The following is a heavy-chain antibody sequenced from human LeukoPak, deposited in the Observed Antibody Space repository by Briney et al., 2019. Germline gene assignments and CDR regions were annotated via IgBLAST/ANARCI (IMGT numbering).Heavy chain of an antibody. V-gene: IGHV3-30-3*01. Sequence: PGGSLRLSCAASGFTFSSYAMHWVRQAPGKGLEWVAVISYDGSNKYYADSVKGRFTISRDNSKNTLYLQMNSLRAEDTAVYYCASCGSYYVGENYFDYWGQGTLVTVSS. D-gene: IGHD1-26*01. J-gene: IGHJ4*02. CDR2: ISYDGSNK. CDR1: GFTFSSYA. CDR3: ASCGSYYVGENYFDY.